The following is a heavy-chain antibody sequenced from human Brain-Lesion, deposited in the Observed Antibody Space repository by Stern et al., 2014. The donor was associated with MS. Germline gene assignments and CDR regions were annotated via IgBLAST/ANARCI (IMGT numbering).Heavy chain of an antibody. CDR1: GFTVSNYY. V-gene: IGHV3-66*02. Sequence: EVQLVASGGGLVQPGGSLRLSCAASGFTVSNYYMSWVRQAPGKGLEWVSIIYTSGKTYYADSVRGRFVISRDKSKSTLYLQMDSLRPEDTAVYYCARDRVTTVTTYYFDSWGQGTRVTVSS. CDR3: ARDRVTTVTTYYFDS. CDR2: IYTSGKT. D-gene: IGHD4-17*01. J-gene: IGHJ4*02.